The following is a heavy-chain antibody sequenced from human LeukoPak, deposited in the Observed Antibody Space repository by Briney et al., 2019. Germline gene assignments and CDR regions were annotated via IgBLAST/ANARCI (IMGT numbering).Heavy chain of an antibody. CDR1: GYTFTGYY. J-gene: IGHJ4*02. V-gene: IGHV1-2*02. CDR3: ASSSGNNWNDAFDY. CDR2: INPNSGGT. D-gene: IGHD1-1*01. Sequence: VASVKVSCKASGYTFTGYYMHWVRQAPGQGLEWMGWINPNSGGTNYAQKFQGRVTMTRDTSINTAYMELRRLRSDDTAVYYCASSSGNNWNDAFDYWGQGTLVTVSS.